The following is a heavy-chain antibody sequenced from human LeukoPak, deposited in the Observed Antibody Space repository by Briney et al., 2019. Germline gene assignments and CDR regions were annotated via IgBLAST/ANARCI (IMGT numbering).Heavy chain of an antibody. CDR2: IKSKTDGGTT. Sequence: GGFLSLSCAASGFTFSNAWMSWVRQAPGKGLEWVGRIKSKTDGGTTDYAAPVKGRFTISRDDSKNTLYLQMNSLKTEDTAVYYCTTERVIVWVSWFDPWGQGTLVTVSS. CDR1: GFTFSNAW. CDR3: TTERVIVWVSWFDP. V-gene: IGHV3-15*01. J-gene: IGHJ5*02. D-gene: IGHD3-22*01.